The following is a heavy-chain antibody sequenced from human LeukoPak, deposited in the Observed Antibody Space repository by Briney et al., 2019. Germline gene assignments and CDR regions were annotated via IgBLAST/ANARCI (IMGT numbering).Heavy chain of an antibody. D-gene: IGHD5-18*01. Sequence: GGSLRLSCAASGFTFSSYAMSWVRQAPGKGLEWVSAISGSGGSTYYADSVKGRFTISRDNSKNTLYLQMNSLRAEDTAVYYCAKATERYSYGNYYLDYWGQGTLVTVSS. CDR2: ISGSGGST. CDR1: GFTFSSYA. V-gene: IGHV3-23*01. CDR3: AKATERYSYGNYYLDY. J-gene: IGHJ4*02.